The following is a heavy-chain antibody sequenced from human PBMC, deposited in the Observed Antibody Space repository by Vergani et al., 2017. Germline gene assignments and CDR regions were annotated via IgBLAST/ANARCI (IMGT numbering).Heavy chain of an antibody. Sequence: VQLLESGGGVVQPGRSLRLSCAASGFTFSSYGMHWVRQAPGKGLEWVAVIWYDGSNKYYADSVKGRFTISRDNSKNTLYLQMNSLRAEDTAVYYCARDAETDYYYYGMDVWGQGTTVTVSS. CDR2: IWYDGSNK. D-gene: IGHD1-14*01. CDR1: GFTFSSYG. V-gene: IGHV3-33*01. CDR3: ARDAETDYYYYGMDV. J-gene: IGHJ6*02.